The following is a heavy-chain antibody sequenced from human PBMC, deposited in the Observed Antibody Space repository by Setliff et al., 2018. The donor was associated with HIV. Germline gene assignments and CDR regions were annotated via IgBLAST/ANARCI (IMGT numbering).Heavy chain of an antibody. CDR1: GYSISSGYF. CDR3: ARQVGSQYSYWAYYFDS. D-gene: IGHD5-18*01. Sequence: SETLSLTCAVSGYSISSGYFWGWIRQPPGKGLEWIGSLYHSATNFYNPSLKSRVTISLDTSTNRFSLKLNSVTAADTAIYYCARQVGSQYSYWAYYFDSWGQGALVTVSS. J-gene: IGHJ4*02. V-gene: IGHV4-38-2*01. CDR2: LYHSATN.